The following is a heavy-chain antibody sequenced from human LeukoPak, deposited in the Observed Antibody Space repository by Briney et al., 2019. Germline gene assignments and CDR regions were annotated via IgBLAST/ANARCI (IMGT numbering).Heavy chain of an antibody. J-gene: IGHJ4*02. V-gene: IGHV3-9*01. D-gene: IGHD5-12*01. CDR3: AKGGHSGYEAYDLGTDHIDY. CDR1: GFTFDDYA. Sequence: PGGSLRLSCAASGFTFDDYAMHWVRQAPGKGLEWVSGISWNSGSIGYADSVKGRFTISRDNAKNSLYLQMNSLRAEDTALYYCAKGGHSGYEAYDLGTDHIDYWGQGTLVTVSS. CDR2: ISWNSGSI.